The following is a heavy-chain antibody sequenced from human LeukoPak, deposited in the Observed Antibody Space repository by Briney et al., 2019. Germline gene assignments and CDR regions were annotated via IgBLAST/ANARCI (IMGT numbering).Heavy chain of an antibody. CDR2: ISAYNGNT. Sequence: ASVKVSCKASGYTFSAYDITWVRQAPGQGLEWMGRISAYNGNTHYAQRVQGRVTMTTDTSTSTAYMELRSLRSDDTAVYYCARWVEETSGMFYYAMDVWGQGTTVTVSS. CDR3: ARWVEETSGMFYYAMDV. CDR1: GYTFSAYD. J-gene: IGHJ6*02. D-gene: IGHD3-10*02. V-gene: IGHV1-18*01.